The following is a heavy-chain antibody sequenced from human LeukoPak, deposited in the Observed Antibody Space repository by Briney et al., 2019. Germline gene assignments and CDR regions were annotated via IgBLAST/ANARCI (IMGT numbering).Heavy chain of an antibody. CDR1: GGTFSSYA. V-gene: IGHV1-69*01. CDR2: IIPIFGTA. J-gene: IGHJ6*03. D-gene: IGHD4-17*01. Sequence: TVKVSCKVSGGTFSSYASSWVRQPPGQGLEWKGGIIPIFGTANYAQKFEGRVSITPNESTSTAYMELSSLASEDTAVYYCARGGTITPFDYAFYYYMDVWGKGTTVTVSS. CDR3: ARGGTITPFDYAFYYYMDV.